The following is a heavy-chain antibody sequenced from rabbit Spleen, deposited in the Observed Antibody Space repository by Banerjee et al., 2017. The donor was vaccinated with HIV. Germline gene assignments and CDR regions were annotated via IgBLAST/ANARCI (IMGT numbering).Heavy chain of an antibody. J-gene: IGHJ4*01. D-gene: IGHD8-1*01. CDR2: INTITGKA. CDR1: GIDFSSFYY. CDR3: ARDGTGGSYFAL. V-gene: IGHV1S43*01. Sequence: QQQLVESGGGLVKPGGTLTLTCKASGIDFSSFYYMCWVRQAPGKGLELIACINTITGKAVYATCAKGRFTISRASSTTVFLQMTSLTAADTATYFCARDGTGGSYFALWGPGTLVTVS.